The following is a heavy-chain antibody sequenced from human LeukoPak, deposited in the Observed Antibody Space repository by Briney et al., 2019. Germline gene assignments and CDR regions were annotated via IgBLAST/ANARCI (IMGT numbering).Heavy chain of an antibody. Sequence: ASVKVSCKASGYTFTSYAMNWVRQAPGQGLEWMGWINTNTGNLTYAQGFTGRFVFSLDTSVSTAYLQISSLKAEDTAVYYCARDPRPNVLAAAAFDPWGQGTLVTVSS. V-gene: IGHV7-4-1*02. J-gene: IGHJ5*02. D-gene: IGHD6-13*01. CDR2: INTNTGNL. CDR1: GYTFTSYA. CDR3: ARDPRPNVLAAAAFDP.